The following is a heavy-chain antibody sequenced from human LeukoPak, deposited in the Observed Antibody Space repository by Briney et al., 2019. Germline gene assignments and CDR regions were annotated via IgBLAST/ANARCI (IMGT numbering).Heavy chain of an antibody. D-gene: IGHD4-23*01. CDR1: GYTFTGYY. V-gene: IGHV1-2*02. CDR3: ARVTARYGGNSDMSAFDI. J-gene: IGHJ3*02. CDR2: INPNSGGT. Sequence: GASVKVSCKASGYTFTGYYMHWVRQAPGQGLEWMGWINPNSGGTNYAQKFQGRVTMTRDTSISTAYMELSRLRSDDTAVYYCARVTARYGGNSDMSAFDIWGQGTMVTVSS.